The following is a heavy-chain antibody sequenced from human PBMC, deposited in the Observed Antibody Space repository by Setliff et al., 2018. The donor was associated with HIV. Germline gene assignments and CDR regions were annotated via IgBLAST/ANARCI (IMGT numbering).Heavy chain of an antibody. D-gene: IGHD6-19*01. V-gene: IGHV4-59*12. CDR3: ARRSGWSEDY. Sequence: PSETLSLTCTVSGDSINNYYWSWIRQPPGKGLEWIGYIYDSGKTKYNPSLKSRVTISEDRSKNQVSLKLSSVTAADTAVYYCARRSGWSEDYWGQGTLVTVSS. J-gene: IGHJ4*02. CDR2: IYDSGKT. CDR1: GDSINNYY.